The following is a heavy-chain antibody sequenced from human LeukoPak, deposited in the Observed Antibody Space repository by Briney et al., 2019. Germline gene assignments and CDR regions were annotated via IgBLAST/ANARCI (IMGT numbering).Heavy chain of an antibody. J-gene: IGHJ4*02. CDR2: INPSGGST. CDR1: GYTFTSYY. Sequence: ASVKVSCKASGYTFTSYYMHWVRQAPGQGLEWMGVINPSGGSTSYAQKFQGRVTMTRDMSTSTVYMELSSLRSEDTAVYYCARDAGLSPPVAGLDYWGQGTLVTVSS. CDR3: ARDAGLSPPVAGLDY. V-gene: IGHV1-46*01.